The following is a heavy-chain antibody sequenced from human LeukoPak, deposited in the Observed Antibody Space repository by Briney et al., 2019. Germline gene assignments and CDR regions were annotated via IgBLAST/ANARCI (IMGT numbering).Heavy chain of an antibody. CDR1: GGSISSSSYY. CDR3: ARGRCSSTSCYRVGYYMDV. V-gene: IGHV4-39*07. D-gene: IGHD2-2*01. J-gene: IGHJ6*03. Sequence: SETLSLTCTVSGGSISSSSYYWGWIRQPPGKGLEWIGSIYYSGSTYYNPSLKSRVTISVDTSKNQFSLKLSSVTAADTAVYYCARGRCSSTSCYRVGYYMDVWGKGTTVTVSS. CDR2: IYYSGST.